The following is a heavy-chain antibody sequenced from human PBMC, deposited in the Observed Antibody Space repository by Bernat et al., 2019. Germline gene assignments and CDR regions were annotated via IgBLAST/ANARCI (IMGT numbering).Heavy chain of an antibody. Sequence: QLQLQESGPGLVKPSETLSLTCTVSGGSISSSSYYWGWIRQPPGKGLEWIGSIYYSGSTYYNPSLKSRVTISVDTSKNQFSLKLSSVTAADTAVYYCARRRDIAARRDFDYWGQGTLVTVSS. D-gene: IGHD6-6*01. CDR2: IYYSGST. J-gene: IGHJ4*02. CDR3: ARRRDIAARRDFDY. CDR1: GGSISSSSYY. V-gene: IGHV4-39*01.